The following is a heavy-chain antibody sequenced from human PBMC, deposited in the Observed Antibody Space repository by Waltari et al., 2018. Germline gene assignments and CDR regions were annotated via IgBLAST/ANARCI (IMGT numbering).Heavy chain of an antibody. Sequence: AEVNKSGESLTISCQASGYSFNDYWITWVRQKPGKGLEWMGRIDPSDSYSSYSPSFQGHVTFSADKSINTAYLQWSSVKASDTATYYCARRLSAVNENFDYWGQGTLVTVSP. CDR1: GYSFNDYW. V-gene: IGHV5-10-1*01. D-gene: IGHD1-1*01. J-gene: IGHJ4*02. CDR2: IDPSDSYS. CDR3: ARRLSAVNENFDY.